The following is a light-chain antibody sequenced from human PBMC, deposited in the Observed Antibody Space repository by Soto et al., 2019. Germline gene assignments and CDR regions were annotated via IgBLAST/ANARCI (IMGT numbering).Light chain of an antibody. J-gene: IGLJ2*01. CDR3: ASFTRSVTVV. CDR2: DVN. Sequence: QSALTQPASVSGSPGQSITISCAGTSSDVGGYNYVSWYQQHPGKVPRLIISDVNKRPSGVSDRFSGSKSGNTASLTISGLQAEDEADYHCASFTRSVTVVFGGGTQLTVL. V-gene: IGLV2-14*03. CDR1: SSDVGGYNY.